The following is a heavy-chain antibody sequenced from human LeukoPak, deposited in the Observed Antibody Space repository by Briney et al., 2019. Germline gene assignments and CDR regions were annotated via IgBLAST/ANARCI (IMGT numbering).Heavy chain of an antibody. V-gene: IGHV3-21*01. CDR3: ARANNIVGTSLDY. D-gene: IGHD1-14*01. Sequence: GGSLRLSCEASGFTFIGYSMNWVRQAPGKGLEWVSFLSSSSNSIYYADSVKGRFTISRDNTKNSLYLQMNSLRAEDTAMYYCARANNIVGTSLDYWGQGTLVTVSS. J-gene: IGHJ4*02. CDR2: LSSSSNSI. CDR1: GFTFIGYS.